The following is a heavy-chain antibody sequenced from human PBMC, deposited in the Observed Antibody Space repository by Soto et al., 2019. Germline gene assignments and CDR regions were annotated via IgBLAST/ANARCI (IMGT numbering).Heavy chain of an antibody. CDR2: ITNSGDST. J-gene: IGHJ4*02. CDR3: AKPVAIN. D-gene: IGHD5-12*01. V-gene: IGHV3-23*01. Sequence: EVQLLESGGGLVQPGGSLRLSCAASGFTFNNYVMSWVRQAPGKGLKWVCAITNSGDSTYYADSVKGRFILSRDNSKNMFSLEMNSLRASATAMYYWAKPVAINWGQGTLVTFSS. CDR1: GFTFNNYV.